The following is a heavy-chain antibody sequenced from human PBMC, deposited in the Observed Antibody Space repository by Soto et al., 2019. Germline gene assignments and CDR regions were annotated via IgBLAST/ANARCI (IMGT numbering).Heavy chain of an antibody. V-gene: IGHV4-4*02. J-gene: IGHJ6*02. CDR2: IYHSGST. CDR1: GGSISSSNW. Sequence: QVQLQESGPGLVKPSGTLSLTCAVSGGSISSSNWWSWVRQPPGKGLEWIGEIYHSGSTNYNPSLKRRVTISVDKSKNPFSLKLSSVTAADTAVYYCARVSGSYSYGMDVWGQGTTVTVSS. D-gene: IGHD1-26*01. CDR3: ARVSGSYSYGMDV.